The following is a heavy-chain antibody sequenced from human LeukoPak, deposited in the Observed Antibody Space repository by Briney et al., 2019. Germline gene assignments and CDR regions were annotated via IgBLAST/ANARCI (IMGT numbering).Heavy chain of an antibody. Sequence: GRSLRLSCAASGFTFSSYGMHWVRQAPGKGLEWVAVIWYDGSNKYYADSVKGRFTISRDNSKNTLYLQMNSLRAEDTAVYYCARGVAVAGRTGYFDLWGRGTLVTASS. CDR1: GFTFSSYG. J-gene: IGHJ2*01. CDR2: IWYDGSNK. CDR3: ARGVAVAGRTGYFDL. V-gene: IGHV3-33*01. D-gene: IGHD6-19*01.